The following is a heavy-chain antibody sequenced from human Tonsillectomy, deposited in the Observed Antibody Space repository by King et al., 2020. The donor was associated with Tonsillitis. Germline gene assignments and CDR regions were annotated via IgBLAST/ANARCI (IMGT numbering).Heavy chain of an antibody. D-gene: IGHD3-9*01. J-gene: IGHJ4*02. V-gene: IGHV4-34*01. Sequence: VQLQQWGAGLLKPSETLSLTCAVYGGSFSGYYWSWIRQPPGKGLEWIGEINHSGSTNYNPSLKSRVTISVDTSKNPFSLKLSSVTAADSAVYYCASRLRYFDWLEDYWGQGTLVTVSS. CDR1: GGSFSGYY. CDR2: INHSGST. CDR3: ASRLRYFDWLEDY.